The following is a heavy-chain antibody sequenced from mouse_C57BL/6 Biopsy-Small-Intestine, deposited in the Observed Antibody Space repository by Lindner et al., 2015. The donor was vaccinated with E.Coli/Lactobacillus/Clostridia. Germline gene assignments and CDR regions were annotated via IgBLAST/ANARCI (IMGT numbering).Heavy chain of an antibody. CDR1: GFNIKDYY. D-gene: IGHD1-1*01. CDR3: TFVSYGSSYKTWFAY. J-gene: IGHJ3*01. V-gene: IGHV14-1*01. Sequence: VQLQESGAELVRPGASVKLSCTASGFNIKDYYMHWVKQRPEQGLEWIGRIDPEDGDTEYAPKFQGKATMTADTSSNTAYLQLSSLTSEDTAVYYCTFVSYGSSYKTWFAYWGQGTLVIVSA. CDR2: IDPEDGDT.